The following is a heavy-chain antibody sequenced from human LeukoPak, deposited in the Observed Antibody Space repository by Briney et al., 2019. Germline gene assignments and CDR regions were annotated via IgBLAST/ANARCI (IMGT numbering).Heavy chain of an antibody. CDR1: GFTFDDYA. D-gene: IGHD4-11*01. CDR3: ATPYRP. V-gene: IGHV3-9*01. Sequence: TGGSLRLSCAASGFTFDDYAMHWVRQAPGKGLEWVSGISWNSGSIGYADSVKGRFTISRDNAKNTLYLQMNSLRAEDTAVYYCATPYRPWGQGTLVTVSS. J-gene: IGHJ5*02. CDR2: ISWNSGSI.